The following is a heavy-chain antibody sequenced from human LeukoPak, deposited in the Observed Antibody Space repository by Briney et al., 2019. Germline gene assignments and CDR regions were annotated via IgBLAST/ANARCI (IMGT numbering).Heavy chain of an antibody. Sequence: GGSLRLSCAASGFTFSTYWMSWVRQAPGKGLEWVANINQDGSQKRYEDSVQGRFTISRDNTKNSLFLQMNSLRAEDTAVYYCARLKDDVTKLDYWGQGTLVTVSS. D-gene: IGHD2-8*01. J-gene: IGHJ4*02. V-gene: IGHV3-7*01. CDR3: ARLKDDVTKLDY. CDR2: INQDGSQK. CDR1: GFTFSTYW.